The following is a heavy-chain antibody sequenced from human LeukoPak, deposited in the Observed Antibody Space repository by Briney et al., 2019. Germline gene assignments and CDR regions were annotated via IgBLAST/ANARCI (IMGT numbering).Heavy chain of an antibody. V-gene: IGHV4-34*01. D-gene: IGHD3-10*01. Sequence: PSETLSLTCAVYGGSFSGYYWSWIRQPPGKGLEWIGEINHSGSTNYNPSLKSRVTISVDTSKNQFSLKLSSVTAADTAVYYCARDSPRRGRHGMDVWGQGTTDTVSS. CDR1: GGSFSGYY. CDR3: ARDSPRRGRHGMDV. CDR2: INHSGST. J-gene: IGHJ6*02.